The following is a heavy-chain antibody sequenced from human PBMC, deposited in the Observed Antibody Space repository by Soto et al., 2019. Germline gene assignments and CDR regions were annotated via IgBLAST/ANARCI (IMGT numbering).Heavy chain of an antibody. D-gene: IGHD3-10*01. CDR1: GGSISSSSYY. Sequence: SETLSLTCTVSGGSISSSSYYWGWIRQPPGKGLEWIGSIYYSGSIYYNPSLKSRVTISVDTSKNQFSLKLSSVTAADTAVYYCARHGGTMVRGVITNWFDPWGQGTLVTVSS. V-gene: IGHV4-39*01. CDR2: IYYSGSI. CDR3: ARHGGTMVRGVITNWFDP. J-gene: IGHJ5*02.